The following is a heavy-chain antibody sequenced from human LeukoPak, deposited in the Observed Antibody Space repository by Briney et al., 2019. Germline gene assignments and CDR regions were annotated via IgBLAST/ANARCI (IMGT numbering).Heavy chain of an antibody. D-gene: IGHD3-10*01. CDR3: ARHGSGSYRQFDY. V-gene: IGHV4-59*01. CDR2: IYYTGST. J-gene: IGHJ4*02. CDR1: GGSISSYY. Sequence: SETLSLTCTVSGGSISSYYWSWIRQPPGKGLEWFGYIYYTGSTNYNPSLTSRVIISVDTSRNQFSLKLTSVTAADTAVYYCARHGSGSYRQFDYWGQGTLVTVSS.